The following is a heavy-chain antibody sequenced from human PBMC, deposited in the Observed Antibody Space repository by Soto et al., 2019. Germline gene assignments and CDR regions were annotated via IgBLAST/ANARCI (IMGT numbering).Heavy chain of an antibody. CDR2: INHSGST. V-gene: IGHV4-34*01. CDR3: ARATIDSSYGMDA. J-gene: IGHJ6*02. Sequence: SETLSLTCAVYGGSFSGYYWSWIRQPPGKGLEWIGEINHSGSTNYNPSLKSRVTISVDTSKNQFSLKLSSVTAVDTAVYYCARATIDSSYGMDAWGQGTTVTVSS. D-gene: IGHD6-13*01. CDR1: GGSFSGYY.